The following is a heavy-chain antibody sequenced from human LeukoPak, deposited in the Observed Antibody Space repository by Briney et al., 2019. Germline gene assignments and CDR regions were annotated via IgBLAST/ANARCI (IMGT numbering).Heavy chain of an antibody. D-gene: IGHD2-15*01. CDR3: ARAALPRIPDY. V-gene: IGHV4-59*01. CDR1: GGSISSYY. J-gene: IGHJ4*02. CDR2: IYYSGST. Sequence: SETLSLTCTVSGGSISSYYWSWIRQTPGKGLEWIGYIYYSGSTNYNPSLKSRVTISVDTSKNQFSLKLSSVTAADTAVYYCARAALPRIPDYWGQGTLVTVSS.